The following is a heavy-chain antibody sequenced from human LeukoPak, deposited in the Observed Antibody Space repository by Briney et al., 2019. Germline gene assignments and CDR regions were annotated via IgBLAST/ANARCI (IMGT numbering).Heavy chain of an antibody. CDR1: GFAFNNDA. CDR3: ARQPYFYYYLDV. V-gene: IGHV3-23*01. D-gene: IGHD5-18*01. J-gene: IGHJ6*03. Sequence: GGSLRLSCAASGFAFNNDAMTWVRQPPEKGLEWVSTIVGDSTIEYYADSVKGRFTISSDNSKTMLFLHMNSLRAEDTATYYCARQPYFYYYLDVWGKGTTVTVTS. CDR2: IVGDSTIE.